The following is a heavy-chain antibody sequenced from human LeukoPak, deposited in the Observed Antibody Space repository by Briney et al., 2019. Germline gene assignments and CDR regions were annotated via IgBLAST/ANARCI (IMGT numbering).Heavy chain of an antibody. V-gene: IGHV3-23*01. CDR2: ISGSGNST. D-gene: IGHD3-16*01. CDR3: AKRGQLGY. CDR1: GFTFSIYA. Sequence: PGGSLRLSCAASGFTFSIYAMTWVRQAPGKGLEWVSTISGSGNSTYYADSVKGRFTISRDDSKNTLFLQMNNLRAEDTAVYYCAKRGQLGYWGQGTLVTVSS. J-gene: IGHJ4*02.